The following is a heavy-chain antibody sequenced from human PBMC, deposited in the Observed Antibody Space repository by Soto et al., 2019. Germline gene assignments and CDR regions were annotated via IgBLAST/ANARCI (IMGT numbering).Heavy chain of an antibody. V-gene: IGHV3-30*18. CDR1: GFTFSNFG. D-gene: IGHD2-15*01. CDR3: VKGSEVARQELDH. J-gene: IGHJ4*02. CDR2: ISSDGGDK. Sequence: QVQLVESGGGVVQPGRSPRLSCAASGFTFSNFGMHWVRQAPGNGLEWVAVISSDGGDKYYSHSVKDRFTISRDNSKNTLFLQMNSLRVEDTAVYYCVKGSEVARQELDHWGQGILVTVSS.